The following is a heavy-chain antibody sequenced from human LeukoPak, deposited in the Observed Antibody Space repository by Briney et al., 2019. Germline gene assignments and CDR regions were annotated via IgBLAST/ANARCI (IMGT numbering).Heavy chain of an antibody. CDR2: ISWDGGST. CDR1: GFTFSSNS. V-gene: IGHV3-43*01. J-gene: IGHJ4*02. CDR3: AKGLNTVTTWRGFDY. D-gene: IGHD4-17*01. Sequence: GGSLRLSCAASGFTFSSNSMNWVRQAPGKGLEWVSLISWDGGSTYYADSVKGRFTISRDNSKNSLYLQMNSLRTEDTALYYCAKGLNTVTTWRGFDYWGQGTLVTVSS.